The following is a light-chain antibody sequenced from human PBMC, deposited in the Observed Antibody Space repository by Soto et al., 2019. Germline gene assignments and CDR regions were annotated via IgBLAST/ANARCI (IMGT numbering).Light chain of an antibody. V-gene: IGKV3-20*01. CDR3: QQYGTSPWT. Sequence: EIVMTQSPATLSVSPGERATLSCRASQSVSSNLAWYQQKPGQAPRLLIYGASSRATGIPDRFSGSGSGTDFTLTISRLEPEDIAVYYCQQYGTSPWTFGQGTKVDIK. J-gene: IGKJ1*01. CDR2: GAS. CDR1: QSVSSN.